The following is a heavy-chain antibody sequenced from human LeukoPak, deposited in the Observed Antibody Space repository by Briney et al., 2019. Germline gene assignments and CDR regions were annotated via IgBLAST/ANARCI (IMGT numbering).Heavy chain of an antibody. V-gene: IGHV4-34*01. CDR1: GGSFSGYY. CDR2: INHSGST. D-gene: IGHD5-24*01. Sequence: SETLSLTCAVYGGSFSGYYWSWIRQPPGKGLEWIGEINHSGSTNYNPSLKSRVTISVDTSKNQFSLTLSSVTAADTAVYYCARAGQMRWLQSFDYWGQGTLVTVSS. J-gene: IGHJ4*02. CDR3: ARAGQMRWLQSFDY.